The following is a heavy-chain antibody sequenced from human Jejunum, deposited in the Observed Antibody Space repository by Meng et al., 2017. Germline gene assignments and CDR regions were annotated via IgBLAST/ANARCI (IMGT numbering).Heavy chain of an antibody. V-gene: IGHV3-7*01. D-gene: IGHD4-17*01. Sequence: GESLKISCAASGFSFSSHRMSWVRQAPGKGLEWVANMYQDGGERYYVDSVKGRFTISRDNAKNSVYLQMNSLTAEDTAVYYCASFGGPTTVTTTDYWGQGTLVTVSS. CDR3: ASFGGPTTVTTTDY. CDR1: GFSFSSHR. CDR2: MYQDGGER. J-gene: IGHJ4*02.